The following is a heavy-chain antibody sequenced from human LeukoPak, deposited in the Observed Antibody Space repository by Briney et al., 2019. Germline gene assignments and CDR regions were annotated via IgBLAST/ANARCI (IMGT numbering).Heavy chain of an antibody. CDR1: GGTFSSYA. D-gene: IGHD3-3*01. V-gene: IGHV1-8*02. J-gene: IGHJ6*02. CDR2: MNPNSGNT. Sequence: ASVKVSCKASGGTFSSYAISWVRQATGQGLEWMGWMNPNSGNTGYAQKFQGRVTMTRNTSISTAYMELSSLRSEDTAVYYCARAGYDFWSGYEYGMDVWGQGTTVTVSS. CDR3: ARAGYDFWSGYEYGMDV.